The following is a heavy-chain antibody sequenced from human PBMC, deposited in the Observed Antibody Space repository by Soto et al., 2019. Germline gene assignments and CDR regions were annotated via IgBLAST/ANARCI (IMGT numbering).Heavy chain of an antibody. CDR3: AKGPRGYSYGAYDY. CDR1: GFTFDDYA. Sequence: EVQLVESGGGLVQPGRSPRLSCAASGFTFDDYAMHWVRQAPGKGLEWVSGISWNSGSIGYADSVKGRFTISRDNAKNSLYLQMNSLRAEDTALYYCAKGPRGYSYGAYDYWGQGTLVTVSS. CDR2: ISWNSGSI. J-gene: IGHJ4*02. D-gene: IGHD5-18*01. V-gene: IGHV3-9*01.